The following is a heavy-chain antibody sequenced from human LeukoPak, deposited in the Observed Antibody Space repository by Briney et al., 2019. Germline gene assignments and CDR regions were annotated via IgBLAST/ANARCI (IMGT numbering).Heavy chain of an antibody. CDR3: ARDLGAVTGYFDY. J-gene: IGHJ4*02. Sequence: GGSLRLSCAASGFTFSSYSMNWVRQAPGKGLEWVSSISSSSSYIYYADSVKGRFTISRDNAKNSLYLQMNSLRAEDTAVYYCARDLGAVTGYFDYWGQGTLVTVS. V-gene: IGHV3-21*01. CDR2: ISSSSSYI. D-gene: IGHD4-17*01. CDR1: GFTFSSYS.